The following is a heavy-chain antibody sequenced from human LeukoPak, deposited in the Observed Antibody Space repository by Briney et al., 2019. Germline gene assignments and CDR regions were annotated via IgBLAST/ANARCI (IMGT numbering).Heavy chain of an antibody. CDR1: GGSISSYY. D-gene: IGHD3-10*01. V-gene: IGHV4-59*01. Sequence: SETLSLTCTVSGGSISSYYWSWIRQPPGKGLEWIGYIYYSGSTNYNPSPKSRVTISVDTSKNQFSLKLSSVTAADTAVYYCARGAYGSGSYHMSYWGQGTLVTVSS. J-gene: IGHJ4*02. CDR3: ARGAYGSGSYHMSY. CDR2: IYYSGST.